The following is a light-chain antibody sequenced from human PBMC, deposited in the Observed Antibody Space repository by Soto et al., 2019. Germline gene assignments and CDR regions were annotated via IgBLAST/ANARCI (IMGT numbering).Light chain of an antibody. CDR2: DNT. CDR3: GTWDRSLSAVV. V-gene: IGLV1-51*01. Sequence: QSALTQPPSVSAAPGQRVTISCSGTNAKIGNHYVSWYQQFPGTVPKLLIYDNTQRPSEIPDRFSASKSGTSATLDITGLQTEDEADYYCGTWDRSLSAVVFGGGTKLTVL. CDR1: NAKIGNHY. J-gene: IGLJ2*01.